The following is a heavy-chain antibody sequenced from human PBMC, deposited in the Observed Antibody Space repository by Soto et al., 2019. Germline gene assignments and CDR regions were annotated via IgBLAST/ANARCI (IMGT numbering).Heavy chain of an antibody. Sequence: ASVKVSCKASGYTFTSYGISWVRQAPGQGLEWMGWISAYNGNTNYAQKLQGRVTMTTDTSTSTAYMELRSLRSDDTAVYYCARDGIVGGRGSDAFDIWGQGTMVTVSS. D-gene: IGHD1-26*01. CDR1: GYTFTSYG. J-gene: IGHJ3*02. CDR3: ARDGIVGGRGSDAFDI. CDR2: ISAYNGNT. V-gene: IGHV1-18*01.